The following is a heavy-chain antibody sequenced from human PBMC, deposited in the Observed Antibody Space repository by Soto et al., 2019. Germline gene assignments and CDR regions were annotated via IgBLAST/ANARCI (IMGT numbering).Heavy chain of an antibody. Sequence: QVQLVQSGAEVKKPGSSVKVSCKSSGGTFSSYTISWVRQAPGQGLEWMGRIIPILGIANYAQKFQGRVTITADKSTSTAYMAMSSPRSEDTAVQYCATSRRGTGTDGDYWGQGTLVTVSS. CDR2: IIPILGIA. V-gene: IGHV1-69*02. CDR1: GGTFSSYT. J-gene: IGHJ4*02. CDR3: ATSRRGTGTDGDY. D-gene: IGHD1-1*01.